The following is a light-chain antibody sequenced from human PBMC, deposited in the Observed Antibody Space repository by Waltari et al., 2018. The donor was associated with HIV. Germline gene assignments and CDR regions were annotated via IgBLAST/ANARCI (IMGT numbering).Light chain of an antibody. CDR3: SSYTSSSTLV. Sequence: QSALTQPASVSGSPGQSITISCTGTSSDVGGSNYVSWYQQHPGKAPKLMIYEVSNRPSGCSNRFSGSKSGNTASLTISGLQAEDEADYYCSSYTSSSTLVFGTGTKVTVL. CDR1: SSDVGGSNY. V-gene: IGLV2-14*01. J-gene: IGLJ1*01. CDR2: EVS.